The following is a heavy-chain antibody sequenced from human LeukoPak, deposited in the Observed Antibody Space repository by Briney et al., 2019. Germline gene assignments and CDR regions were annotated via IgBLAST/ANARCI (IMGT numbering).Heavy chain of an antibody. D-gene: IGHD6-13*01. CDR3: ARGQLVSYYYGMDV. CDR2: ISAYNGNT. J-gene: IGHJ6*02. CDR1: GYTFTSYG. V-gene: IGHV1-18*01. Sequence: ASVKVSCKASGYTFTSYGISWVRQAPGQGLEWMGWISAYNGNTNYAQKLQGRVTMTTDTSTSTAYMELRSLRSDDTAVCYCARGQLVSYYYGMDVWGQGTTVTVSS.